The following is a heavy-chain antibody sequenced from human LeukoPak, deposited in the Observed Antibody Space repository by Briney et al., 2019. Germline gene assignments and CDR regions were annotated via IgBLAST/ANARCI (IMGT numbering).Heavy chain of an antibody. Sequence: SETLSLTCSVSGGSITSGSFYWSWIRQPAGKRLEWIGRVSNNGNTNYNPSLKSRVTISVDTSKNQFFLTLTSVTAADTALYYCSKSAVAGPFAYWSQGSLVTVSS. CDR1: GGSITSGSFY. D-gene: IGHD6-19*01. J-gene: IGHJ4*02. V-gene: IGHV4-61*02. CDR3: SKSAVAGPFAY. CDR2: VSNNGNT.